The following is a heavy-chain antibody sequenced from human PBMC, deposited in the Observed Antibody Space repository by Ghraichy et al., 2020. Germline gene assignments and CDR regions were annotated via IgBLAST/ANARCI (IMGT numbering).Heavy chain of an antibody. CDR3: ARGIAFYFAMDV. Sequence: GESLNISCAASGFTVSSYFMVWVRQAPGKGLEWVLVLYGGGSTYYADSVKGRFTISRDNSKNTLYLQMNSLRAEDTAVYYCARGIAFYFAMDVWGQGTTVTVSS. CDR1: GFTVSSYF. CDR2: LYGGGST. D-gene: IGHD6-13*01. J-gene: IGHJ6*02. V-gene: IGHV3-53*01.